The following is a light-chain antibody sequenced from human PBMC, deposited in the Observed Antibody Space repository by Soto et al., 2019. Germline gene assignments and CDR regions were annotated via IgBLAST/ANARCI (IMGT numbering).Light chain of an antibody. CDR2: WAS. CDR3: QQHYTTPIT. J-gene: IGKJ5*01. CDR1: QSVLYKYNNKNY. Sequence: DIVMTQSPHSLAVSLGERATINCKSSQSVLYKYNNKNYLVWYQQKSGQPPKVLIYWASTRESGVPDRFSGSGSGTDFTLTISSLQAEDVAVYYCQQHYTTPITFGQGTRLEIK. V-gene: IGKV4-1*01.